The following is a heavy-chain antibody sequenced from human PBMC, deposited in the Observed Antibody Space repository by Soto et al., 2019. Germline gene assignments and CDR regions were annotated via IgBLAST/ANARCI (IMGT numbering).Heavy chain of an antibody. CDR3: ARGSSSGYYYYYYGMDV. J-gene: IGHJ6*02. CDR2: ISAYNGNT. V-gene: IGHV1-18*04. CDR1: GYTFTSYG. Sequence: ASVKVSCKASGYTFTSYGISWVRQAPGQGLEWMGWISAYNGNTNYAQKLQGRVTMTTDTSTSTAYMELRSLRSDDTAVYYCARGSSSGYYYYYYGMDVWGQGPTVTVSS. D-gene: IGHD3-22*01.